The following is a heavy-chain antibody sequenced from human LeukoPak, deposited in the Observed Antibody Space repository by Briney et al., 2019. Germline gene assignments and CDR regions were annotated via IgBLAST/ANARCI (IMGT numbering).Heavy chain of an antibody. CDR2: IKQDGSEK. CDR3: ARIAAAYYYYYMDV. D-gene: IGHD6-13*01. J-gene: IGHJ6*03. V-gene: IGHV3-7*01. Sequence: SGGSLRLSCAASGFTFSSYWMSWVRQAPGKGLGWVANIKQDGSEKYYVDSVKGRFTISRDNAKNSLYLQMNSLRAEDTAVYYCARIAAAYYYYYMDVWGKGTTVTVSS. CDR1: GFTFSSYW.